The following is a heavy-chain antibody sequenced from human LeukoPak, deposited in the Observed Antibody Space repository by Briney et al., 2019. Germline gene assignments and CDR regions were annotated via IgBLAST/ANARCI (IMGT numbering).Heavy chain of an antibody. CDR2: IYYSGST. D-gene: IGHD6-19*01. Sequence: SETLSLTCTVSGGSISSYYWSWIRQPPGKGLEWIGYIYYSGSTNYNPSLKSRVTISVDTSKNQFSLKLSSVTAADTAVYYCARALAGYSSGWDDAFDIWGQGTTVTVSS. V-gene: IGHV4-59*01. CDR1: GGSISSYY. J-gene: IGHJ3*02. CDR3: ARALAGYSSGWDDAFDI.